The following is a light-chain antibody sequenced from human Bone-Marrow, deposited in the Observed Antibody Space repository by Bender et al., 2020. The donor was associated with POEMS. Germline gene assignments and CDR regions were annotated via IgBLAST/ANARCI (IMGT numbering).Light chain of an antibody. CDR3: SSWDDSRSGWV. Sequence: QSVLTQPPSASGTPGQRVTISCSGSTSNIGSNYVYWYQHLPGTAPRLVVYSNYQRPSGVPARFSGSKSGTSASLAISDIQSEDEGDYYCSSWDDSRSGWVFGGGTKLTVL. CDR1: TSNIGSNY. CDR2: SNY. V-gene: IGLV1-47*02. J-gene: IGLJ3*02.